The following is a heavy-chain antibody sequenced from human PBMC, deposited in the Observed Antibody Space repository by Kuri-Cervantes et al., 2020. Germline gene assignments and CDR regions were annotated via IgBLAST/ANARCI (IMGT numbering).Heavy chain of an antibody. V-gene: IGHV1-2*04. CDR2: INPNSGGT. J-gene: IGHJ4*02. D-gene: IGHD6-13*01. CDR3: ARDARALAAADTDEYDF. CDR1: GYSFTGYY. Sequence: ASVKVSCKASGYSFTGYYMHWVRQAPGQGLEWMGWINPNSGGTNYAQKFQGWVTMTRDTSISTAYMELSRLRSDDTAVYYCARDARALAAADTDEYDFWGQGTLVTVSS.